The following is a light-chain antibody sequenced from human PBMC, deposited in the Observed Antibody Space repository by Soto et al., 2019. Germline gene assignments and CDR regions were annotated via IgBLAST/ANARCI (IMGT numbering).Light chain of an antibody. Sequence: DIQITQSPSTLSASVVDGVTITCLASQTFSDWLAWYQQKPGEAPRLLIYDASHLAAGAPSRFRGSGSGTDFTFTISRLPPEDIATYYCKQYEALPNFGQGTRLEIK. V-gene: IGKV1-33*01. CDR3: KQYEALPN. CDR2: DAS. CDR1: QTFSDW. J-gene: IGKJ5*01.